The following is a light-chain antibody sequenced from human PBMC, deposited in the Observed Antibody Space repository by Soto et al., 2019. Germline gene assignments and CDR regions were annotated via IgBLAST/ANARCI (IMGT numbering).Light chain of an antibody. CDR3: QQCGVSPWT. CDR1: QSVGSTC. CDR2: DTS. V-gene: IGKV3-20*01. Sequence: FVLTQSPVTLSLSSGEGATLSCRASQSVGSTCLAWYQQKPGQAPRLLIYDTSSRATGIPARFSGSGSGTDFTLTISGLEPEDFAVYYCQQCGVSPWTFGQGTKVEI. J-gene: IGKJ1*01.